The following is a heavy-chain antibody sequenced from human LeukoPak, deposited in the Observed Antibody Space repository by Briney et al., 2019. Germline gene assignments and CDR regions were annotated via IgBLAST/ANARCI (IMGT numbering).Heavy chain of an antibody. Sequence: GGSLRLSCAASGFTFSSYSMNWVRQAPGKGLEWVSYISPSGTTIYYAESVKGRFTISRDNAKNSVYLQMNTLRVEDTAVYYCARKTFGTVYFDYWGQGILVTVSS. D-gene: IGHD1-1*01. J-gene: IGHJ4*02. CDR1: GFTFSSYS. V-gene: IGHV3-48*04. CDR2: ISPSGTTI. CDR3: ARKTFGTVYFDY.